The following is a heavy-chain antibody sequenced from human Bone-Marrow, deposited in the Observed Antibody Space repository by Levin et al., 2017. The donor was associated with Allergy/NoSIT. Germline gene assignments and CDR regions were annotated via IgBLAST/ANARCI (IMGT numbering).Heavy chain of an antibody. Sequence: LSLTCAASGFTFSGSAMHWVRQASGKGLEWVGRIRSKANSYATAYAASVKGRFTISRDDSKNTAYLQMNSLKTEDTAVYYCTSRIAVAGTLAFDIWGQGTMVTVSS. CDR3: TSRIAVAGTLAFDI. J-gene: IGHJ3*02. CDR2: IRSKANSYAT. V-gene: IGHV3-73*01. D-gene: IGHD6-19*01. CDR1: GFTFSGSA.